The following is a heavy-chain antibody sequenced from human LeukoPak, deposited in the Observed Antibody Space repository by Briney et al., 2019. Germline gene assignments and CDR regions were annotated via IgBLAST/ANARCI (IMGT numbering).Heavy chain of an antibody. CDR2: ITSGSTI. D-gene: IGHD5-18*01. CDR3: ARGQYNYGSLSYSLDY. Sequence: GGSLRLSCAASGFTFSSYEMSWVRHAPGKGLEWVSYITSGSTIYYADSVKGRFTISRNNAKNSLYLQMNSLRRKDTAVYYCARGQYNYGSLSYSLDYWGQGTLVTVSS. CDR1: GFTFSSYE. J-gene: IGHJ4*02. V-gene: IGHV3-48*03.